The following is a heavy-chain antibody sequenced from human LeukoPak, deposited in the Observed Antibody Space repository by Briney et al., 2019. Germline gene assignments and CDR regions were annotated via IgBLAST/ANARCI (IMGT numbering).Heavy chain of an antibody. V-gene: IGHV3-23*01. D-gene: IGHD3-3*01. CDR2: ISGSGGST. Sequence: GGSLRLSCAASGFTFNNYAMSWVRQAPGKGPEWLSAISGSGGSTTDADSVKGRFTISRDNSKNTLYLQMNSLRAEDTAVYYCAKLSRRNWSGYPLDAFDIWGQGTMVTVSS. CDR1: GFTFNNYA. J-gene: IGHJ3*02. CDR3: AKLSRRNWSGYPLDAFDI.